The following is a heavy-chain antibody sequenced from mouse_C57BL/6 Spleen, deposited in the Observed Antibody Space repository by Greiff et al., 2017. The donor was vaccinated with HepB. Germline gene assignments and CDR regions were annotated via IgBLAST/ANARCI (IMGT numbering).Heavy chain of an antibody. D-gene: IGHD1-1*01. J-gene: IGHJ4*01. V-gene: IGHV10-1*01. Sequence: VKLMESGGGLVQPKGSLKLSCAASGFSFHTYAMNWVRQAPGKGLEWVARIRSKSNNYATYYADAVKDRFTISRDDSESMLYLQMNNLKTEDTAMYYCVRQHGSSAMDYWGQGTSVTVSS. CDR2: IRSKSNNYAT. CDR3: VRQHGSSAMDY. CDR1: GFSFHTYA.